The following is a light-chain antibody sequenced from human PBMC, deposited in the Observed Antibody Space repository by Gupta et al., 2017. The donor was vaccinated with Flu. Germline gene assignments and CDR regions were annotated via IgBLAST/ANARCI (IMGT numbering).Light chain of an antibody. CDR2: WAS. J-gene: IGKJ3*01. CDR1: HSLTYGSDNKNY. Sequence: DIVVTQSPASLVVSLGETAAISCRATHSLTYGSDNKNYLAWYQRKGGQPPRLLISWASTRNSGVPDSFSGRGSGTDFTLTINNLQAEDVAVYYCQQDIGTPFTFGHGTKVDI. CDR3: QQDIGTPFT. V-gene: IGKV4-1*01.